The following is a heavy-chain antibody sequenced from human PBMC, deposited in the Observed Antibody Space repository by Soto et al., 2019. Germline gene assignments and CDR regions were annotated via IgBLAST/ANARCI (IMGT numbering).Heavy chain of an antibody. D-gene: IGHD6-6*01. CDR3: ATDLEYSSSLVFLGHYGIDV. Sequence: ASVKVSCNVSGYTLTELSMHWVRQAPGKGLEWMGGFDPEDGETIYAQKFQGRVTMTEDTSTDTAYMEMSSLRSEDTAVYYCATDLEYSSSLVFLGHYGIDVWGQGTTVTVSS. V-gene: IGHV1-24*01. J-gene: IGHJ6*01. CDR2: FDPEDGET. CDR1: GYTLTELS.